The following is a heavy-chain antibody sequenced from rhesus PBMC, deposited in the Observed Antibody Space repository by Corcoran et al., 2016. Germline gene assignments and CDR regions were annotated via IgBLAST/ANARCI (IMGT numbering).Heavy chain of an antibody. CDR3: ARAGYGYPFDF. J-gene: IGHJ4*01. Sequence: QLQLQESGPGLVKPSETLSLTCAVSGGSISSNNWSWIRQPPGKGLVLIGLISGSGGSTDYNPSLKSRVTISTDTSKNQFSLKLSSMTAADTAVYYCARAGYGYPFDFWGQGVLVTVSS. CDR2: ISGSGGST. CDR1: GGSISSNN. D-gene: IGHD5-36*01. V-gene: IGHV4-173*01.